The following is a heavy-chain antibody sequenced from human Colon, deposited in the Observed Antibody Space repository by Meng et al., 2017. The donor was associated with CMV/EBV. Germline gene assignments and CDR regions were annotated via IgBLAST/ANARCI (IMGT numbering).Heavy chain of an antibody. CDR2: ISYGSSYM. Sequence: LSCATSGFNFGDFGVNWVRQAPGKGLEWVASISYGSSYMYYLDSVQGRFTISRDNTANSLYLQMNSLRAEDSAVYYCARQTSSSTYDFWGQGTLVTVSS. CDR1: GFNFGDFG. CDR3: ARQTSSSTYDF. D-gene: IGHD1-1*01. J-gene: IGHJ4*02. V-gene: IGHV3-21*01.